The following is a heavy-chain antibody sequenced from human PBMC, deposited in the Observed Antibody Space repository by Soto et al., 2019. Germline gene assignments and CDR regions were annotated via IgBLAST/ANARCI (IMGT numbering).Heavy chain of an antibody. CDR3: AIVHIIVVLDYGMDV. CDR1: GGSISSSNW. CDR2: IYHSGST. D-gene: IGHD2-15*01. Sequence: SETLSLTCAVSGGSISSSNWWSWVRQPPGKGLEWIGEIYHSGSTNYNPSLKSRVTISVDKSKNQFSLKLSSVTAADTAVYYCAIVHIIVVLDYGMDVWGPGTTVTVSS. J-gene: IGHJ6*02. V-gene: IGHV4-4*02.